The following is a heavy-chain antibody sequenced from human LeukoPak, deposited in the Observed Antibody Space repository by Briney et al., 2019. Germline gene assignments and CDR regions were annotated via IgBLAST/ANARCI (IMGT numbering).Heavy chain of an antibody. CDR1: GFTFSNYD. J-gene: IGHJ6*02. CDR3: AREKGMFGMDV. D-gene: IGHD3-10*01. V-gene: IGHV3-48*01. CDR2: ISSSGSTI. Sequence: GGSLRLSCAASGFTFSNYDMNWVRQAPGKGLEWISYISSSGSTIHYADSVKGRFTISRDTAKTSLYLQMNSLTAEDTAVYYCAREKGMFGMDVWGQGTTVTVSS.